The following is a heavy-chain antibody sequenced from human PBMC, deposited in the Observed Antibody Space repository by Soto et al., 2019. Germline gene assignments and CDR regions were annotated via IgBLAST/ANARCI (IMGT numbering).Heavy chain of an antibody. CDR3: ARVLKGAAPLDY. CDR2: ISAYNGNT. CDR1: GYTFTSYG. J-gene: IGHJ4*02. V-gene: IGHV1-18*01. D-gene: IGHD2-15*01. Sequence: ASVKVSCKASGYTFTSYGISWVRQAPGQGFEWMGWISAYNGNTNYAQKLQGRVTMTTDTSTSTAYMELGSLRSDDTAVYYCARVLKGAAPLDYWGQGTLVTVSS.